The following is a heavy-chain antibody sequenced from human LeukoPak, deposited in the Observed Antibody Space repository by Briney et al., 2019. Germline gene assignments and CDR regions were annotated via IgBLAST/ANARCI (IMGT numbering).Heavy chain of an antibody. CDR2: ISAYNGNT. D-gene: IGHD5-12*01. Sequence: GASVKASCKASGYTLSYYGINWVRQAPGQGLEWMGWISAYNGNTNYAQKYQGRVTMTTDTSTNTAYMALRSLRSDHTAVYYCARGGYTGYDSVEGVDYWGQGTLVTVSS. CDR1: GYTLSYYG. V-gene: IGHV1-18*01. CDR3: ARGGYTGYDSVEGVDY. J-gene: IGHJ4*02.